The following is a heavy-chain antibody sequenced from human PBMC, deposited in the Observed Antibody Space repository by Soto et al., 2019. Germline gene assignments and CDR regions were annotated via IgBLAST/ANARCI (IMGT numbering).Heavy chain of an antibody. Sequence: QVQLVQSGAEVKKPGASVKVSCRPSGYTFTAYYIHWVRQAPGQGLEWLGWVDPNSGGTRDAQNFQGRVTMTRDTSTSTVYMELNWLRSDDTALYYRARDNYGPLDYWGQGTLVTVYS. V-gene: IGHV1-2*02. CDR2: VDPNSGGT. J-gene: IGHJ4*02. D-gene: IGHD3-10*01. CDR3: ARDNYGPLDY. CDR1: GYTFTAYY.